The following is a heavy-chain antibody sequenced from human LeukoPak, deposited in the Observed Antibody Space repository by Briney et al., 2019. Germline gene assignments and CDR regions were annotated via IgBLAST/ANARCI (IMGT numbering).Heavy chain of an antibody. D-gene: IGHD5-24*01. CDR2: VYSSGST. V-gene: IGHV4-4*07. CDR3: ARGRDGYNFLNRGEYYYFDY. CDR1: GGSISSYY. J-gene: IGHJ4*02. Sequence: SETLSLTCTVSGGSISSYYRSWIRQPAGKGLECIGRVYSSGSTNYNPSLKSRVTMSIDTSKNQFSLKLNSVTAADTAVYYCARGRDGYNFLNRGEYYYFDYWGQGTLVTVSS.